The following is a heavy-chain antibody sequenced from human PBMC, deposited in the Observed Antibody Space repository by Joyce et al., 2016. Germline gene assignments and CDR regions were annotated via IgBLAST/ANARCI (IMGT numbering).Heavy chain of an antibody. D-gene: IGHD1-14*01. Sequence: EVQLVESGGGLVQPGGSLRLSCVTSGFTFSRYWINGVRQVPGKGLEWVAGINQDGSEKYYVDSVKGRFTISRDNAKNSLYLQMNSLRAEDTAIYYCARDIRYGYFDYWGQGTLVTVSS. J-gene: IGHJ4*02. V-gene: IGHV3-7*01. CDR2: INQDGSEK. CDR1: GFTFSRYW. CDR3: ARDIRYGYFDY.